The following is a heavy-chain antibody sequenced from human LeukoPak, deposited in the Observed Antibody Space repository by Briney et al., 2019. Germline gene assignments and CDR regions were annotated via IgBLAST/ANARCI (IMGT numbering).Heavy chain of an antibody. CDR3: AKGPVDTAMVTRFDY. J-gene: IGHJ4*02. CDR2: ISWNSGSI. V-gene: IGHV3-9*01. Sequence: PGGSLRLSCAASGFTFDDHAMHWVRQAPGKGLECVSGISWNSGSIGYADSVKGRFTISRDNAKNSLYLQMNSLRAEDTALYYCAKGPVDTAMVTRFDYWGQGTLVTVSS. CDR1: GFTFDDHA. D-gene: IGHD5-18*01.